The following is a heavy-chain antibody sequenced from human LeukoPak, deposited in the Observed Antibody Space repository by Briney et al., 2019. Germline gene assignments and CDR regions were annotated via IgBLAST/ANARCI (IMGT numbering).Heavy chain of an antibody. V-gene: IGHV3-74*01. D-gene: IGHD2-2*01. CDR3: VSFYETY. CDR2: INGDGSWT. J-gene: IGHJ4*02. CDR1: GFPFNAYW. Sequence: GGSLRLSCAASGFPFNAYWMTWVRQAPGKGLVWVSHINGDGSWTTYADSVKGRFTISKDNAKNTVYLQMNNLRAEDTAVYYCVSFYETYWGRGTLVTVSS.